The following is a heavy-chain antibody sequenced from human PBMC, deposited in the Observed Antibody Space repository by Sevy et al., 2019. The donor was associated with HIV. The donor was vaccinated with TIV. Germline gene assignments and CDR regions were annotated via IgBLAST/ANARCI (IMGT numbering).Heavy chain of an antibody. CDR1: GGSISSYY. J-gene: IGHJ5*02. V-gene: IGHV4-59*01. CDR2: IYYSGST. CDR3: ARDRCSSTSCRRGWFDP. D-gene: IGHD2-2*01. Sequence: SETLSLTCTVSGGSISSYYWSWIRQPPGKGLEWIGYIYYSGSTNYNPSLKSRVTISVDTSKNQFSLKLSSVTAADTAVYYCARDRCSSTSCRRGWFDPWGQRTLVTVSS.